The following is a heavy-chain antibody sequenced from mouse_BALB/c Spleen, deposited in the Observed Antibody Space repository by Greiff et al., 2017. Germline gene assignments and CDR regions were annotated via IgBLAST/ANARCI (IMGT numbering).Heavy chain of an antibody. Sequence: DVQLQESGPGLVKPSQSLSLTCSVTGYSITSGYYWNWIRQFPGNKLEWMGYISYDGSNNYNPSLKNRISITRDTSKNQFFLKLNSVTTEDTATYYCARGGYSFAYWGQGTLVTVSA. V-gene: IGHV3-6*02. D-gene: IGHD2-3*01. CDR2: ISYDGSN. J-gene: IGHJ3*01. CDR1: GYSITSGYY. CDR3: ARGGYSFAY.